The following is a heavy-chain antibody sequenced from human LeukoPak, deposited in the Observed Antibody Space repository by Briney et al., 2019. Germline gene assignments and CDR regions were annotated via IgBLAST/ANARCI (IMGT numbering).Heavy chain of an antibody. CDR1: GFTFSNYW. CDR2: IKLDGSEK. V-gene: IGHV3-7*04. Sequence: SGGSLRLSCAASGFTFSNYWMNWVRQAPGKGLEWVANIKLDGSEKYYVDSVKGRFTISRDNAKNSLYRQMNSLRAEDTAVYYCVRSRYCSVGRCYSDYWGQGTLVTVSS. D-gene: IGHD2-15*01. J-gene: IGHJ4*02. CDR3: VRSRYCSVGRCYSDY.